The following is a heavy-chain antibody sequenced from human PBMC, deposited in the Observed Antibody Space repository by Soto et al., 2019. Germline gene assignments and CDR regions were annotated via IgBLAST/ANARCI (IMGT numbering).Heavy chain of an antibody. CDR2: IYSGGST. CDR1: GFTVSSNY. CDR3: ARAPSAMAHVEYYGMDV. V-gene: IGHV3-53*01. Sequence: EVQLVESGGGLIQPGGSLRLSCAASGFTVSSNYMSWVRQAPGKGLELVSVIYSGGSTDYADSVKGRFTISRDNSKNTLYLQKNSLRAEDTAVYYCARAPSAMAHVEYYGMDVWGQGTTVTVSS. J-gene: IGHJ6*02. D-gene: IGHD5-18*01.